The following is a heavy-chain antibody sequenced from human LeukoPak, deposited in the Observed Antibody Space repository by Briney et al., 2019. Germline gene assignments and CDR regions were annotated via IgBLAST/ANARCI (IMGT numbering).Heavy chain of an antibody. CDR2: ISGNSNNI. D-gene: IGHD2-15*01. Sequence: GGSLRLSCGASGFTFSYYSMNWVRQAPGKGLEWVSSISGNSNNIYYADSVKGRFTISRDNAKNSLYLQMSSLRAEDTAVYYCAREWGYCSGGSCPPDHFDYWGQGTLVTVSS. J-gene: IGHJ4*02. CDR1: GFTFSYYS. V-gene: IGHV3-21*01. CDR3: AREWGYCSGGSCPPDHFDY.